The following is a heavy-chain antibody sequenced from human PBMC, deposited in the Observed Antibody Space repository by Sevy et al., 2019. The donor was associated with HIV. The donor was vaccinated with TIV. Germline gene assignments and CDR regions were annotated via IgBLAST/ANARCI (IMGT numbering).Heavy chain of an antibody. D-gene: IGHD6-13*01. V-gene: IGHV1-69*13. Sequence: ASVKVSCKASGGTFSSYAISWVRQAPGQGLEWMGGIIPIFGTANYAQKFQGRVTITADESTSTAYMELSSLRSEDTAVYYCARGGGIAQHYYDYRDVWGKGTTVTVSS. CDR1: GGTFSSYA. CDR2: IIPIFGTA. CDR3: ARGGGIAQHYYDYRDV. J-gene: IGHJ6*03.